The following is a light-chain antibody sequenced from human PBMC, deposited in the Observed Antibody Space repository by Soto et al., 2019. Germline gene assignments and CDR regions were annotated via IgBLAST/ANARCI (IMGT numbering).Light chain of an antibody. CDR3: PQYTGPPSS. CDR1: QSISRN. CDR2: GAS. J-gene: IGKJ1*01. Sequence: CPLTITKTPGERATLSCRASQSISRNLAWYQQRPGQAPRLLIYGASTRAAGIPDRFSGSGSGTDFTLTITRLEPEESAVYFCPQYTGPPSSFGQGTKV. V-gene: IGKV3-20*01.